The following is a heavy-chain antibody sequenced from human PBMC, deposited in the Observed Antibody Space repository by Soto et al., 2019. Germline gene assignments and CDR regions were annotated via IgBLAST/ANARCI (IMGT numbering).Heavy chain of an antibody. D-gene: IGHD3-22*01. Sequence: QVQLVQSGAEVKKPGSSVKVSCKASGGTFSSYAISWVRQAPGQGLEWMGGIIPIFGTANYAQKFQGRVTITADESTSTADMELSSLRAEDTAVYYCAREADPYYYDSSGYYHDAFDIWGQGTMVTVSS. CDR3: AREADPYYYDSSGYYHDAFDI. CDR1: GGTFSSYA. J-gene: IGHJ3*02. CDR2: IIPIFGTA. V-gene: IGHV1-69*01.